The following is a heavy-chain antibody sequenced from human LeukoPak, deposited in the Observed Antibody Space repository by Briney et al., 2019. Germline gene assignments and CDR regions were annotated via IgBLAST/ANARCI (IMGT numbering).Heavy chain of an antibody. Sequence: GASVKVSCKASGYTFTSYGISWVRQAPGQGLEWMGWISAYNGNTNYAQKLQGRVTMTTDTSTSTAYMELRSLRSDDTAVYYCARFDFWSGYYPYYYYGMDVWGQGTTVTVSS. CDR3: ARFDFWSGYYPYYYYGMDV. CDR1: GYTFTSYG. J-gene: IGHJ6*02. CDR2: ISAYNGNT. D-gene: IGHD3-3*01. V-gene: IGHV1-18*01.